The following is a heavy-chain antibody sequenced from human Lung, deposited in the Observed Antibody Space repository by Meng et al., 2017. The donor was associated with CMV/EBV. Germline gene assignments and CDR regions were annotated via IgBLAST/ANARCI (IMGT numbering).Heavy chain of an antibody. CDR3: AKDLLLFGGPNAYFDD. V-gene: IGHV3-30*02. Sequence: GESLKISCAASGFRFEDHGMHWVRQTPGKGLEWVAFIRHDGTNKFYGDSVKGRFTISRDNSKNTVYLQMNSLRPEETAVYYCAKDLLLFGGPNAYFDDWGQGTXVTVSS. CDR1: GFRFEDHG. CDR2: IRHDGTNK. J-gene: IGHJ4*02. D-gene: IGHD3/OR15-3a*01.